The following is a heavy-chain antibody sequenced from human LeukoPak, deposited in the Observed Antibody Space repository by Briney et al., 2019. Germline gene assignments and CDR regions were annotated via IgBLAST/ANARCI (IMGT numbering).Heavy chain of an antibody. D-gene: IGHD3-22*01. V-gene: IGHV1-2*06. CDR3: ATLYYYDSSGYPFDY. CDR1: GYTFTGYY. Sequence: ASVKVSCKASGYTFTGYYMHWVRQAPGQGLEWMGRINPNSGGTNYAQKFQGRVTMTRDTSISTAYMELSRLRSDDTAVYHCATLYYYDSSGYPFDYWGQGTLVTVSS. J-gene: IGHJ4*02. CDR2: INPNSGGT.